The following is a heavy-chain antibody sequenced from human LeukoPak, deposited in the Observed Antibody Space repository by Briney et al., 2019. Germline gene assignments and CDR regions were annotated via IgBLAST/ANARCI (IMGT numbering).Heavy chain of an antibody. D-gene: IGHD3-22*01. V-gene: IGHV3-9*01. J-gene: IGHJ3*02. CDR1: GFTFDDYA. CDR3: AKDRIRWYYYDSSGYPSGAFDI. Sequence: GGSLRLSCAASGFTFDDYAMHWVRQAPGKGLEWVSGISWNIGSIGYADTVKGRFTISRDNAKNSLYLQMNSLRAEDTALYYCAKDRIRWYYYDSSGYPSGAFDIWGQGTMVTVSS. CDR2: ISWNIGSI.